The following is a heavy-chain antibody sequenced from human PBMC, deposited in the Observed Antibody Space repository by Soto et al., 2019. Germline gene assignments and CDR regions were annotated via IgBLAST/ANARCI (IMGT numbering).Heavy chain of an antibody. D-gene: IGHD7-27*01. J-gene: IGHJ4*02. CDR3: ARRWGSSFDY. Sequence: SSETLSLTCTVSGGSISSYYWGWIRRPPGKGLEWIGSIYYSGSTYYNPSLKSRVTISVDTSKNQFSLKLSSVTAADTAVYYCARRWGSSFDYWGQGTLVTVSS. V-gene: IGHV4-39*01. CDR2: IYYSGST. CDR1: GGSISSYY.